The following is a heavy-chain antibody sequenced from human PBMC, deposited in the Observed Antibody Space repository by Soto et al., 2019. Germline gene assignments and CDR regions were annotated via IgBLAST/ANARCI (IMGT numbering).Heavy chain of an antibody. J-gene: IGHJ4*01. Sequence: AVKVSCKTSGSTFSSYAISWVRQVPGKGLEWMGGFDPGNGKTIYAQKFQGRVTMTRDASTSTAYMELSSLRSDDTAVYYCARDLGGWPDYW. CDR2: FDPGNGKT. V-gene: IGHV1-69*05. D-gene: IGHD2-15*01. CDR3: ARDLGGWPDY. CDR1: GSTFSSYA.